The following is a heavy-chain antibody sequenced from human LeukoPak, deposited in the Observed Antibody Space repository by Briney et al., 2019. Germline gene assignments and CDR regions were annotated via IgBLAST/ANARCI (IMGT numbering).Heavy chain of an antibody. V-gene: IGHV1-69*06. D-gene: IGHD3-22*01. J-gene: IGHJ3*02. Sequence: GASVKVSCKASGGTFSSYAISWVRQAPGQGLEWMGGIIPIFGTANYAQKFQGRVTITADKSTSTAYMELSSLRSEDTAVYYCARSTESITYYYDTSGAFDIWGQGTMVTVSS. CDR1: GGTFSSYA. CDR2: IIPIFGTA. CDR3: ARSTESITYYYDTSGAFDI.